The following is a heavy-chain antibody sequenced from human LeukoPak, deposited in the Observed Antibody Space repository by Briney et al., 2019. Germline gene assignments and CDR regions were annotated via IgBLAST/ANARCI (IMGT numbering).Heavy chain of an antibody. CDR3: ARYGMTTVTPWGFDY. J-gene: IGHJ4*02. V-gene: IGHV4-59*01. CDR2: INDSGGT. Sequence: SETLSLTCSVSGGSIRSYFWSWIRQPPGKGLEWIGYINDSGGTNYNPSLKSRVAISVDTSKNQFSLKLNSVTAADTAVYYCARYGMTTVTPWGFDYWGQGTPVTVSS. D-gene: IGHD4-17*01. CDR1: GGSIRSYF.